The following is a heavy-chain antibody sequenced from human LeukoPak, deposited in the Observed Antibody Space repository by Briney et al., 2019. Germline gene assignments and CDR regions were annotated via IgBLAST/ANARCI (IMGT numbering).Heavy chain of an antibody. V-gene: IGHV3-74*01. CDR2: IYVDGRTT. CDR1: GFTFSNYW. Sequence: PGGSLRLSCVASGFTFSNYWMHWVRQPPGKGLVWVSRIYVDGRTTNYADSVKGRFTISRDNAKNTLYLQVNSLRTEDTAVYYCAGARDTSWHNFDNWGQGTLVIVSS. J-gene: IGHJ4*02. CDR3: AGARDTSWHNFDN. D-gene: IGHD2-2*01.